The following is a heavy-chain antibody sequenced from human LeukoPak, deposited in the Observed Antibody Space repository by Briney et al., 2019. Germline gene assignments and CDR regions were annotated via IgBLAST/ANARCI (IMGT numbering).Heavy chain of an antibody. CDR3: ARDGGSFSYNIDV. J-gene: IGHJ6*02. D-gene: IGHD1-26*01. V-gene: IGHV1-46*01. Sequence: ASVKVSCKASEYSFIRYHIHWVRQAPGQGLEWMGVLKLYDGSISHAQKFQGRVTMTSDTSTSTVYMELSSLRSEDTAVYFCARDGGSFSYNIDVWGQGTTVTVSS. CDR1: EYSFIRYH. CDR2: LKLYDGSI.